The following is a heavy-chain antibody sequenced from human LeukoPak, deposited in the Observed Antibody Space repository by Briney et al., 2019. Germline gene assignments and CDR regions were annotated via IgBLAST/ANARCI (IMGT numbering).Heavy chain of an antibody. V-gene: IGHV4-31*03. J-gene: IGHJ4*02. D-gene: IGHD5-24*01. CDR2: IYYSGST. CDR1: GGSISSGGYY. CDR3: ARGASRWLQKPPTFDY. Sequence: RTSETLSLTCTVSGGSISSGGYYWSWIRQHPGKGLEWIGYIYYSGSTYYNPSLKGRVTISVDTSKNQFSLKLSSVTAADTAVYYCARGASRWLQKPPTFDYWGQGTLVTVSS.